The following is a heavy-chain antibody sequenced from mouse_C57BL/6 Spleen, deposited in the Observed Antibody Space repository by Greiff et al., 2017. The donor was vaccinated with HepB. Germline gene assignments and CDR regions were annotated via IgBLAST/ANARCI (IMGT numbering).Heavy chain of an antibody. Sequence: QVQLQQPGAELVKPGASVKLSCKASGYTFTSYWMHWVKQRPGQGLEWIGMIHPNSGSTNYNEKFKSKATLTVDKSSSTAYMQLSSLTSEDSAVYYCARDYGFYYGKEDAMDYWGQGTSVTVSS. D-gene: IGHD2-1*01. V-gene: IGHV1-64*01. J-gene: IGHJ4*01. CDR1: GYTFTSYW. CDR3: ARDYGFYYGKEDAMDY. CDR2: IHPNSGST.